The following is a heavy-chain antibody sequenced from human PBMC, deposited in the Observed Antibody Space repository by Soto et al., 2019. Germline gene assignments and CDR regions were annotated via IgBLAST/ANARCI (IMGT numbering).Heavy chain of an antibody. J-gene: IGHJ6*02. CDR3: ATPRALDYGDYYYYYGMDV. V-gene: IGHV5-10-1*01. Sequence: GESLKISCKGSGYSFTSYWISWVRQMPGKGLEWMGRIDPSDSYTNYSPSFQGHVTISADKSISTAYLQWSSLKASDTAMYYCATPRALDYGDYYYYYGMDVWGQGTTVTAP. CDR1: GYSFTSYW. CDR2: IDPSDSYT. D-gene: IGHD4-17*01.